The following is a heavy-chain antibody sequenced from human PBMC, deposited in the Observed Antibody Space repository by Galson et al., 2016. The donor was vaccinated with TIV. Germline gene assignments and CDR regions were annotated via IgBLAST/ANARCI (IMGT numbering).Heavy chain of an antibody. CDR2: TDHRGGS. J-gene: IGHJ6*03. CDR3: ARLMLGFHLNYIDV. Sequence: SETLSLTCAVSGGSFGGSSWTWIRQSPGKGLEWIGETDHRGGSKFNPSLKSRVTISIDTPNNQFSLKMTSMNAADTAVYYCARLMLGFHLNYIDVWGKGTTVIVSS. V-gene: IGHV4-34*01. D-gene: IGHD1-26*01. CDR1: GGSFGGSS.